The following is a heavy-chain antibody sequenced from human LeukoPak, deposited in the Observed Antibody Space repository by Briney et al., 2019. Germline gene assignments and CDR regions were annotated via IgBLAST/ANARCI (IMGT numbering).Heavy chain of an antibody. Sequence: SETLSLTCTVSGGSISSGGYYWSWIRQHPGKGLEWIRYIYYSGSTYYNPSLKSRITISVDTSKNQFSLKLSSVTAADTAVYSCARGFGGSSTSYAYPFGYWGQGTLVTVSS. D-gene: IGHD2-2*01. J-gene: IGHJ4*02. CDR1: GGSISSGGYY. V-gene: IGHV4-31*03. CDR3: ARGFGGSSTSYAYPFGY. CDR2: IYYSGST.